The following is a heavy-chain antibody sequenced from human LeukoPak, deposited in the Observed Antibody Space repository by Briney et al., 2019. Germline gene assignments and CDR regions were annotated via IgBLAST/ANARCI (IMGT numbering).Heavy chain of an antibody. D-gene: IGHD3-22*01. J-gene: IGHJ4*02. V-gene: IGHV3-23*01. CDR1: GFTFSSYA. CDR2: ISGSGGST. CDR3: AKGSYYYDSSVLGYFDY. Sequence: GGSLRLSCAASGFTFSSYAMSWVRQAPGKGLEWVSAISGSGGSTYYADSVKGRFTISRDNSKNTLYLQMSSLRAEDTAVYYCAKGSYYYDSSVLGYFDYWGQGTLVTVSS.